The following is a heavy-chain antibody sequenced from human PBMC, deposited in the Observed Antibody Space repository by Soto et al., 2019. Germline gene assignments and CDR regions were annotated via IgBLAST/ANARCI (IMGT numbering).Heavy chain of an antibody. CDR2: IIPILGIA. J-gene: IGHJ6*03. CDR3: ARSSNPAQFYYYYYYMDV. CDR1: GGTFSSYT. D-gene: IGHD4-4*01. Sequence: QVQLVQSGAEVKKPGSSVKVSCKASGGTFSSYTISWVRQAPGQGLEWMGRIIPILGIANYAQKFQGRVTITADKSTSTAYMEQSSLRSEDTAVYYWARSSNPAQFYYYYYYMDVWGKGTTVTVSS. V-gene: IGHV1-69*02.